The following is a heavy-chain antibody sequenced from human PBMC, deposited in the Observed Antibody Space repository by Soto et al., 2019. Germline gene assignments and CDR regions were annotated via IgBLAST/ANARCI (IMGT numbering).Heavy chain of an antibody. J-gene: IGHJ4*02. CDR3: ARRRQQLTSYYFDY. D-gene: IGHD6-13*01. CDR1: GGSFSGYY. CDR2: INHSGST. V-gene: IGHV4-34*01. Sequence: QVQLQQWGAGLLKPSETLSLTCAVYGGSFSGYYWSWIRQPPGKGLEWIGEINHSGSTNYNPSLKDRGTISAHTSKNQFSLKLSSVTAADTAVYYCARRRQQLTSYYFDYWGQGTLVTVSS.